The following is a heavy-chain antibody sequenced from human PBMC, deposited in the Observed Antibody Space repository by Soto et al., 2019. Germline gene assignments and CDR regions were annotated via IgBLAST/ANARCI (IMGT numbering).Heavy chain of an antibody. J-gene: IGHJ4*02. CDR2: IYHSGST. CDR1: GASISSSRW. V-gene: IGHV4-4*02. D-gene: IGHD3-16*02. Sequence: SETLSLTCAVSGASISSSRWWSWVRQPPGKGLEWIAEIYHSGSTNYNPSLKSRVTISVDKSKNQFSLNLNSVTAADTAVFYCAGASPLGALENWGQGNLVTVSS. CDR3: AGASPLGALEN.